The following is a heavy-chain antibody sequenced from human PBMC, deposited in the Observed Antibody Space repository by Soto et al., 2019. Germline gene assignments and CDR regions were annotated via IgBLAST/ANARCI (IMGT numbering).Heavy chain of an antibody. V-gene: IGHV4-31*03. CDR3: ARDGRTSYYYYGMDV. CDR1: GGSISSGNYY. CDR2: KHYSGST. D-gene: IGHD2-15*01. J-gene: IGHJ6*02. Sequence: QVQLQESGPGLVKPSQTLSLTCIVSGGSISSGNYYWTWIRQHPGKGLEWIGNKHYSGSTHYNPSLPRRVTIPVDTSKNQFSLKLISVNAADTAVYYCARDGRTSYYYYGMDVWGQGTTVTVSS.